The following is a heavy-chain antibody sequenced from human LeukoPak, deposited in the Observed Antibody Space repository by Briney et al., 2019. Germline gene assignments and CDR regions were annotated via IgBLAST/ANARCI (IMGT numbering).Heavy chain of an antibody. V-gene: IGHV1-69*02. CDR1: GYTLTELS. D-gene: IGHD2-2*01. CDR2: IIPMFDIA. Sequence: ASVKVSCKVSGYTLTELSMHWVRQAPGTGLEWMGRIIPMFDIANYAQKLKGRVTITADKSTSTVYMDLSSLRSEDTAVYYCAAAKDPIVVVPAATHGVFHYWGQGTLVTVSS. CDR3: AAAKDPIVVVPAATHGVFHY. J-gene: IGHJ4*02.